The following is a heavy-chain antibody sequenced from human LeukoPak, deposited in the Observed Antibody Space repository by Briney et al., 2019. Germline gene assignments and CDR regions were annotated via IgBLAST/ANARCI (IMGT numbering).Heavy chain of an antibody. CDR3: AKVEGSSGWLPDFDY. V-gene: IGHV3-74*01. CDR2: ISTDGSRP. D-gene: IGHD6-19*01. CDR1: GFTFSSHW. Sequence: GGSLRLSCAASGFTFSSHWMHWVRQAPGKGLVWVSGISTDGSRPRYADSVNGRFTISRDNAKNTLYLQMNSLRAEDTAVYFCAKVEGSSGWLPDFDYWGQGTLVTVSS. J-gene: IGHJ4*02.